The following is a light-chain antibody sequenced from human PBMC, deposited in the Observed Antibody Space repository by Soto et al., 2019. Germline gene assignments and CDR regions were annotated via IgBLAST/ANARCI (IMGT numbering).Light chain of an antibody. CDR1: SSDIGGYNY. V-gene: IGLV2-14*01. CDR2: DVS. CDR3: SSYTSSNTVI. J-gene: IGLJ2*01. Sequence: QSALTQPASVSGSPGQSITLSCTGTSSDIGGYNYVSWYRQHPGKAPKLMIYDVSNWPSGVSNRFSGSKSGNTASLTISGLQAEDEADYYCSSYTSSNTVIFGGGTKLTVL.